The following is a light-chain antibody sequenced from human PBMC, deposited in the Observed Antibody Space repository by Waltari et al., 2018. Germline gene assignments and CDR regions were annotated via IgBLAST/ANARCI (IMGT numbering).Light chain of an antibody. Sequence: EIVLTQSPGTLALSPGERATLSCRASQSVGRALAWYQQTPGQAPRLLIYDTSTGATGIPDRFSGSGSGTDFSLTISRVEPEDFAVYYCQMYVRLPVTFGQGTKVEVK. CDR2: DTS. CDR3: QMYVRLPVT. CDR1: QSVGRA. J-gene: IGKJ1*01. V-gene: IGKV3-20*01.